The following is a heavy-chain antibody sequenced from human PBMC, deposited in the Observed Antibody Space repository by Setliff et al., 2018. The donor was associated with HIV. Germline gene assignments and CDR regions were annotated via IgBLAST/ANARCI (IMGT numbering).Heavy chain of an antibody. J-gene: IGHJ5*02. V-gene: IGHV3-72*01. D-gene: IGHD1-26*01. CDR3: TTRLSGSYIPNWFDP. Sequence: GGSLRLSCEGSGFSFSVYGMHWVRQAPGKGLEWVGRTRNKARSYTTEYAAPVKGRFTISRDDSKNTLYLQMNSLEIEDTAVYYCTTRLSGSYIPNWFDPWGQGTLVTVSS. CDR2: TRNKARSYTT. CDR1: GFSFSVYG.